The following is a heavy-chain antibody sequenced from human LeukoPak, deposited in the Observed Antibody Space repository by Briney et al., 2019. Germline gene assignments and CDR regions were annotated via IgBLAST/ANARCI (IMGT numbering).Heavy chain of an antibody. V-gene: IGHV3-7*01. CDR3: AREGVCSSTSCYESD. Sequence: GGSLRLSCAASGFTFSSYWMSWVRQAPGKGLEWVANIKQDGSEKYYVDSVKGRFTISRDNAKNSLYLQMNSLRAEDTAVYYCAREGVCSSTSCYESDWGQGTLVTVSS. D-gene: IGHD2-2*01. J-gene: IGHJ4*02. CDR1: GFTFSSYW. CDR2: IKQDGSEK.